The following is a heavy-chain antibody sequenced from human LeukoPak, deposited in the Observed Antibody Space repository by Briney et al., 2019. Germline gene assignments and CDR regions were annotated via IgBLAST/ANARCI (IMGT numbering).Heavy chain of an antibody. J-gene: IGHJ4*02. CDR2: IIPIFGTA. Sequence: VASVKVSCKASGGTFSSYTFSWVRQAPGQGLEWMGGIIPIFGTANYAQKFQGRVTITADESTSTAYMELSSLRSEDTAVYYCASASHITMLRGANDYWGQGTLVTVSS. CDR3: ASASHITMLRGANDY. D-gene: IGHD3-10*01. CDR1: GGTFSSYT. V-gene: IGHV1-69*01.